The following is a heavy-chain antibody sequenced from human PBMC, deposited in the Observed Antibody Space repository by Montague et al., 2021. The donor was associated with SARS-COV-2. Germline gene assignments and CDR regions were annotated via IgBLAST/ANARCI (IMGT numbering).Heavy chain of an antibody. V-gene: IGHV4-59*01. J-gene: IGHJ4*02. Sequence: SETLSLTCTVSGGSISSYYWSWIRQPPRKGLEWIGYIYYSGSTNYNPSLKSRGTISVDTSRNQFSLKLSSVTAADTAVYYCTRGFDYWGQGTLVTVSS. CDR2: IYYSGST. CDR3: TRGFDY. CDR1: GGSISSYY.